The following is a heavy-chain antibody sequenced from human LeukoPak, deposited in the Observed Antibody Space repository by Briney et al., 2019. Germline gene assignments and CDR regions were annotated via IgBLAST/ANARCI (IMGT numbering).Heavy chain of an antibody. J-gene: IGHJ4*02. D-gene: IGHD6-25*01. CDR2: VYYGRSP. Sequence: SETLSLTCTVSGDSISRSTYYWAWIRQPPGRGLEWIGSVYYGRSPYFNPSLEGRATISVDTSKNHFSLKMSSVTAADTAVYYCARSSGTGTFSYWGQGTLVTVSS. CDR3: ARSSGTGTFSY. V-gene: IGHV4-39*02. CDR1: GDSISRSTYY.